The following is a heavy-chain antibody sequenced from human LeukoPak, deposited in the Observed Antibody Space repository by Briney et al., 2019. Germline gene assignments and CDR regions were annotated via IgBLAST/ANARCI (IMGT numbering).Heavy chain of an antibody. Sequence: GESLKISCKGSGYSFTNYWIGWVRLMPGKGLEWMGIIYPPVSDTRYSPSFQGQVTISADKSISTAYLQWSSLTASDSAMYYCARQGLYSLRFYDGVDVWGQGTLVTVSS. D-gene: IGHD3-16*01. CDR3: ARQGLYSLRFYDGVDV. CDR1: GYSFTNYW. J-gene: IGHJ4*02. CDR2: IYPPVSDT. V-gene: IGHV5-51*01.